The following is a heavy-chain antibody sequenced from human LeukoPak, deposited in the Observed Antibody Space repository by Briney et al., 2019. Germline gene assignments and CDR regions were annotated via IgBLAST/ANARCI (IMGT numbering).Heavy chain of an antibody. D-gene: IGHD2-2*01. Sequence: GGSLRLSCTASGFTFNKYGMHWVRQAPGKGLEWVAVISSDGSATYYVDSVKGRFTVSRDNSKNTLFLQMNSLRAEDTAVYYCARSKIVVVPAATGIFDYWGQGTLVTVSS. CDR2: ISSDGSAT. J-gene: IGHJ4*02. CDR3: ARSKIVVVPAATGIFDY. V-gene: IGHV3-30*03. CDR1: GFTFNKYG.